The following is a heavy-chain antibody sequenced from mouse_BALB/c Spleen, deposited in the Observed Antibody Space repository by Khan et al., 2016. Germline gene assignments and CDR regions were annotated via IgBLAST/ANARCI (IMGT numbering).Heavy chain of an antibody. J-gene: IGHJ4*01. D-gene: IGHD1-1*01. V-gene: IGHV3-2*02. CDR2: ISYSGRT. CDR3: ARSDYGDKDAMDY. Sequence: EVQLQESGPGLVKPSQSLSLTCTVTGYSITSDYAWNWIRQFPENRLEWMGYISYSGRTSYNPSLKSRISITRDTSKNQFFLQLNSVTSEDTATYYCARSDYGDKDAMDYWGQGTSVTVSS. CDR1: GYSITSDYA.